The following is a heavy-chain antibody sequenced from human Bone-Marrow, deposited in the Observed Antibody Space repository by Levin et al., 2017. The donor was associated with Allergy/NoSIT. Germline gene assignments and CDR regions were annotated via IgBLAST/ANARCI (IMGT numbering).Heavy chain of an antibody. CDR2: INPKSGDT. CDR3: GRGVKSFDP. J-gene: IGHJ5*02. CDR1: GYTFNNYY. Sequence: ASVKVSCKGSGYTFNNYYMHWVRQAPGQGLEWMGWINPKSGDTIYAQKFQGRVTMTRDTSISTAYLELSSLRSDDTAVYYCGRGVKSFDPWGQGTLVTVSS. V-gene: IGHV1-2*02. D-gene: IGHD2-21*01.